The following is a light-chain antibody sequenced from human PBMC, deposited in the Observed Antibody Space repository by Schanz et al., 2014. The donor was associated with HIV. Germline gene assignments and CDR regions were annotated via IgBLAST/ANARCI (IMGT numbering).Light chain of an antibody. J-gene: IGLJ3*02. Sequence: QSALTQPASVSGSPGQSITISCTGTNSDVGGYNYVSWYQQHPGKAPKLIIYDVSYRPSGVSNRFSGSKSGDTASLTISGLQAEDEADYYCNSYTSRIPWVFGGGTKLTVL. V-gene: IGLV2-14*03. CDR2: DVS. CDR1: NSDVGGYNY. CDR3: NSYTSRIPWV.